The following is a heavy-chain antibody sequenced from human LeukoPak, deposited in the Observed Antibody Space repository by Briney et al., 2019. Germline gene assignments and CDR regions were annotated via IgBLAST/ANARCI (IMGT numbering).Heavy chain of an antibody. J-gene: IGHJ4*02. D-gene: IGHD1-14*01. CDR1: GFTFKDFY. Sequence: GGSLRLSCAASGFTFKDFYMSWVRQAPGKGLEWVSYINHLGSQTDYADSVKGRFTISRDNAKNSLSLQMNNLSVDDTAVYYCVRARFTTFVYYRGQGTLVTVSS. V-gene: IGHV3-11*05. CDR2: INHLGSQT. CDR3: VRARFTTFVYY.